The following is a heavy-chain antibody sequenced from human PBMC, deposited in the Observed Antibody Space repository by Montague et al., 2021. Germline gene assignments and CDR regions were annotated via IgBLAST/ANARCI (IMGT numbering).Heavy chain of an antibody. CDR2: IGTAGDT. D-gene: IGHD3-22*01. J-gene: IGHJ6*02. CDR1: GFTFSSYD. Sequence: SLRLSCAASGFTFSSYDMHWVRQATGKGLEWVSAIGTAGDTYYPGSVKGRFTISRENAKNSLYLQMNSLRAGDTAVYYCARGAHSSGYYGYYYYYGMDVWGQGNMVTVSS. CDR3: ARGAHSSGYYGYYYYYGMDV. V-gene: IGHV3-13*04.